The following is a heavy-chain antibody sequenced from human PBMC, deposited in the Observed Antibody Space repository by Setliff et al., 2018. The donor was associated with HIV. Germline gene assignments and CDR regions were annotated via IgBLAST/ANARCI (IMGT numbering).Heavy chain of an antibody. V-gene: IGHV3-23*01. Sequence: GESLRLSCAPSGFTFRSYAMSWVRQAPGKGLEWVSGISGSGTSTYYADSVKGRFTISRDNSKNTLYLQMNSLRAEDTAVYYCAKSTGTSHASFSFEIWGQGTMVTVSS. J-gene: IGHJ3*02. CDR2: ISGSGTST. CDR1: GFTFRSYA. CDR3: AKSTGTSHASFSFEI. D-gene: IGHD3-3*01.